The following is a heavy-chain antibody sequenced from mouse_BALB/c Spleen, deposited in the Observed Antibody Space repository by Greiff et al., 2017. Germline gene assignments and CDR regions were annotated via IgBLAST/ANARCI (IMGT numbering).Heavy chain of an antibody. J-gene: IGHJ2*01. Sequence: QVQLQQSGAELARPGASVKLSCKASGYTFTSYWMQWVKQRPGQGLEWIGAIYPGDGDTRYTQKFKGKATLTADKSSSTAYMQLSSLASEDSAVYYCARGGAWGYFDYWGQGTTLTVSS. CDR3: ARGGAWGYFDY. CDR2: IYPGDGDT. V-gene: IGHV1-87*01. D-gene: IGHD4-1*01. CDR1: GYTFTSYW.